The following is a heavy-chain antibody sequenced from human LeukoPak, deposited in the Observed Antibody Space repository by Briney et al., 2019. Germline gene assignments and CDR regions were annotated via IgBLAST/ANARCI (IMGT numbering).Heavy chain of an antibody. Sequence: PSQTLSLTCTVSGDSISSGDYYWSWIRQPAGKGLEWVGRISSSGSTNYNPSLKSRVTISVDTSKNQFALKLSSVTAADTAVYFCARGPYSYDSSGAFDIWGQGTMVTVSS. V-gene: IGHV4-61*02. J-gene: IGHJ3*02. CDR2: ISSSGST. CDR1: GDSISSGDYY. D-gene: IGHD3-22*01. CDR3: ARGPYSYDSSGAFDI.